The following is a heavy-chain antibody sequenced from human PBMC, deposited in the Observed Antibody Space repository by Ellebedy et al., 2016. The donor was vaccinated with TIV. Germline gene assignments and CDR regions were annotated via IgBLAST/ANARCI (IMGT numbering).Heavy chain of an antibody. D-gene: IGHD3-10*01. J-gene: IGHJ4*02. V-gene: IGHV3-23*01. CDR3: GRDFSHYGSGSYITH. CDR1: GLTFSSHA. Sequence: PGGSLRLSCAASGLTFSSHAMSWVRQAPGKGLEWVSSISGSGGNTYYADSVKGRFTISRDTSKSTLYLQVDSLTPEDTAVYYCGRDFSHYGSGSYITHWGQGTLVTVSS. CDR2: ISGSGGNT.